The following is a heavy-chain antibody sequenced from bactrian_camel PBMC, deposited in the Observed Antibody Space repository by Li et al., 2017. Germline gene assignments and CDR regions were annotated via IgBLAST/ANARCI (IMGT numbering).Heavy chain of an antibody. Sequence: HVQLVESGGGPVQDGGSLRLSCAYSGLTVRGNCMAWFRQIPGRDREAVARIDGSGRSIVEDFVKGRFTISRNHTKKSLYGQMDSLKAEDTAMYLCAARSEGTCLNYFRARDYLYWGQGTQVTVS. CDR3: AARSEGTCLNYFRARDYLY. D-gene: IGHD5*01. V-gene: IGHV3S55*01. CDR1: GLTVRGNC. CDR2: IDGSGRS. J-gene: IGHJ4*01.